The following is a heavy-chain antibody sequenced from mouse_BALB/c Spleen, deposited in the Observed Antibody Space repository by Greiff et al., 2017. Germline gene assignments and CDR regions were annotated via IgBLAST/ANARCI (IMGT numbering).Heavy chain of an antibody. CDR1: GFTFSSYT. D-gene: IGHD1-1*01. V-gene: IGHV5-17*02. CDR3: ARRGLYGSPYYYAMDY. Sequence: DVMLVESGGGLVQPGGSLKLSCAASGFTFSSYTMSWVRQTPEKRLEWVAYISSGSSTIYYADTVKGRFTISRDNPKNTLFLQMTSLRSEDTAMYYCARRGLYGSPYYYAMDYWGQGTSVTVSS. J-gene: IGHJ4*01. CDR2: ISSGSSTI.